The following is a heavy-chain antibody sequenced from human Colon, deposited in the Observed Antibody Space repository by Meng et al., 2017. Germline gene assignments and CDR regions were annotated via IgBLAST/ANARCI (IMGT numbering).Heavy chain of an antibody. CDR2: TYYRSKYYN. V-gene: IGHV6-1*01. Sequence: VQLQQSGPGLVKPPQTLSLTGGISGDSVSSNSAAWNWIRQSPSRGLEWLGRTYYRSKYYNDYALSVKSRITINPDTSKNQFSLQLNSVTPEDTAIYYCARDWGDVRGGFDFWGQGTLVTASS. D-gene: IGHD3-10*02. J-gene: IGHJ4*02. CDR3: ARDWGDVRGGFDF. CDR1: GDSVSSNSAA.